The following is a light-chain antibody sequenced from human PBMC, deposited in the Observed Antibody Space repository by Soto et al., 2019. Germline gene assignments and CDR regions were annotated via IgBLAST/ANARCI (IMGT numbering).Light chain of an antibody. CDR3: SSHTSGSTRV. V-gene: IGLV2-14*01. CDR2: EVT. J-gene: IGLJ1*01. Sequence: QSALTQPASVSGSPGQSIAISCTGTFSDVGGYDYVSWYQQHPDKAPKLMIYEVTKRTSGVSNRFSGSKSGNTASLTISGLQPEDEADYYCSSHTSGSTRVFGSGTKLTVL. CDR1: FSDVGGYDY.